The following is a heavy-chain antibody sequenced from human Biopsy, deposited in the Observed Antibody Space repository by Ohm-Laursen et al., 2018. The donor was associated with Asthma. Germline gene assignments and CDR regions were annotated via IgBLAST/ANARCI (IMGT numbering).Heavy chain of an antibody. CDR2: IYYSGST. CDR3: VSPPGY. Sequence: SDTLSLTCTVSGGSISSGSYYWGWIRRPPGKGLEFIGTIYYSGSTYYSPSLKSRVTLSVDASKNQFSQKLTSVTAADTAVYYCVSPPGYWGQGTRVTVSS. J-gene: IGHJ4*02. V-gene: IGHV4-39*01. CDR1: GGSISSGSYY.